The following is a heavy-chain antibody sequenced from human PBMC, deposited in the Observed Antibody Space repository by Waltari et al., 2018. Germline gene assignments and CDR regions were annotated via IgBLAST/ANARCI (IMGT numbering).Heavy chain of an antibody. D-gene: IGHD1-7*01. V-gene: IGHV3-30*04. CDR1: GLSFRSHA. CDR2: ISYDGSNE. Sequence: VQLVESGGGVVQPGRSLRLSCAAPGLSFRSHAMHWVRQAPGKGLEWVALISYDGSNEDYADSVQGRFTISRDNSKNTLYLQIDSLRTEDTAVYYCARDRIWKYVFDYWGQGTLVTVSS. J-gene: IGHJ4*02. CDR3: ARDRIWKYVFDY.